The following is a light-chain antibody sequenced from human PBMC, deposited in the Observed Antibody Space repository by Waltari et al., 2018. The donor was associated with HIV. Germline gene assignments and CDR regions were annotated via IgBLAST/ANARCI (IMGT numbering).Light chain of an antibody. CDR2: YAS. V-gene: IGKV3-11*01. CDR1: QSVSSY. J-gene: IGKJ1*01. CDR3: QQRSNWPPWT. Sequence: EIVLTQSPATLSLSPGERATISCRASQSVSSYLDWYQQKPGQAPRLLIYYASNRATGIPARFSGNGSGTDFTLTISSLEPEDFAFYYCQQRSNWPPWTFGQGTKVEFK.